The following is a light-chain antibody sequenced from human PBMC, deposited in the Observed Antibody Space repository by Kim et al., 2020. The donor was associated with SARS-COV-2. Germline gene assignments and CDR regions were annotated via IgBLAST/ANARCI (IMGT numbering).Light chain of an antibody. CDR1: QSVSSY. CDR3: QQRSNWYT. CDR2: DAS. V-gene: IGKV3-11*01. J-gene: IGKJ2*01. Sequence: LSLSPGERATPSCRASQSVSSYLAWYQQKPGQAPRPLIYDASNRATGIPARFSGSGSGTDFTLTISSLEPEDFAVYYWQQRSNWYTFGQGTKLEI.